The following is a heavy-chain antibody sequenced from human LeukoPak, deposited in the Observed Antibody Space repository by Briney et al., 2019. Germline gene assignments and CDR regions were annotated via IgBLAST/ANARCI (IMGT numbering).Heavy chain of an antibody. J-gene: IGHJ4*02. CDR1: GYTFTSYG. CDR2: ISAYNGST. V-gene: IGHV1-18*01. CDR3: ARWSPYYYDSSGYYPLDY. Sequence: AASVKVSCKASGYTFTSYGISWVRQAPGQGLEWMGWISAYNGSTNYAQKLQGRVTMTTDTSTSTAYMELRSLRSDDTAVYYCARWSPYYYDSSGYYPLDYWGQGTLVTVSS. D-gene: IGHD3-22*01.